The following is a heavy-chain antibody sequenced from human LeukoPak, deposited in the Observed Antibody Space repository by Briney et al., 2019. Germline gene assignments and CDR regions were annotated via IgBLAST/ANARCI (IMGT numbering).Heavy chain of an antibody. CDR3: ARVDRRGYSDYTAILPDY. Sequence: GESLKISCQGSGYNFISNWNGWVRQTPGKGLEFLGIIYPHDSETIYSPSFQGQVTVSADKSISTAYLQWNSLKASDTAMYYCARVDRRGYSDYTAILPDYWGQGTLVTVSS. CDR1: GYNFISNW. CDR2: IYPHDSET. D-gene: IGHD5-12*01. V-gene: IGHV5-51*01. J-gene: IGHJ4*02.